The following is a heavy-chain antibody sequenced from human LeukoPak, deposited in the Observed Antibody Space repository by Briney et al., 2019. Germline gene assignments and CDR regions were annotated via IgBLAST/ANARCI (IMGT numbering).Heavy chain of an antibody. J-gene: IGHJ4*02. CDR2: WHHSGIT. CDR3: ARQNEF. CDR1: SPSKFSGNYF. Sequence: SETLSLTCTVSSPSKFSGNYFWGWVRQPPGKRLEWIGSWHHSGITDYNPSLKSRVTIVADTSKNQFSLKLASVTAADSGVYFCARQNEFWGQGTLVTVSS. D-gene: IGHD3-10*01. V-gene: IGHV4-39*01.